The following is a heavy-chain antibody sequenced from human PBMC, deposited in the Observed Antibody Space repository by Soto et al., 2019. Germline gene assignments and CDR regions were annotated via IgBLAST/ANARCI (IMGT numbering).Heavy chain of an antibody. D-gene: IGHD1-26*01. J-gene: IGHJ4*02. V-gene: IGHV4-38-2*01. CDR1: GYSISSGYY. CDR2: IYHSGST. CDR3: ASVTYSGSYYGGLDY. Sequence: SETLSLTCAVSGYSISSGYYWGWIRQPPGKGLEWIGSIYHSGSTYYNPSLKSRVTISVDTSKNQFSLKLSSVTAADTAVYYCASVTYSGSYYGGLDYWGQGTLVTVS.